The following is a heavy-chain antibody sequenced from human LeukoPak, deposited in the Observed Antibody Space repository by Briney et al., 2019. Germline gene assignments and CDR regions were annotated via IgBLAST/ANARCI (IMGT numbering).Heavy chain of an antibody. V-gene: IGHV4-34*01. CDR2: INHSGST. CDR1: GGSFSGYY. D-gene: IGHD3-22*01. J-gene: IGHJ3*02. CDR3: ARGYYYDSSGLRNDAFDI. Sequence: SETLSLTCAVYGGSFSGYYWSWIRQPPGKGLEWIGEINHSGSTNYNPSLKSRVTISVDTSKNQFSLKLSSVTAADTAVHYCARGYYYDSSGLRNDAFDIWGQGTMVTVSS.